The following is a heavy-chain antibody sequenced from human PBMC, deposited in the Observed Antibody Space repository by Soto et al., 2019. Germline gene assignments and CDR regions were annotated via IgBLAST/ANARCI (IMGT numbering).Heavy chain of an antibody. D-gene: IGHD6-13*01. CDR2: INHSGST. CDR1: GGSFSGYY. J-gene: IGHJ5*02. Sequence: QVQLQQWGAGLLKPSETLSLTCAVYGGSFSGYYWSWIRQPPGKGLEWIGEINHSGSTNYNPSLKARVPASIATSKNPLPPKLSAVTAPDKAVYYCVGGCRSWYGPRFDPWGQGTLVTVAS. CDR3: VGGCRSWYGPRFDP. V-gene: IGHV4-34*01.